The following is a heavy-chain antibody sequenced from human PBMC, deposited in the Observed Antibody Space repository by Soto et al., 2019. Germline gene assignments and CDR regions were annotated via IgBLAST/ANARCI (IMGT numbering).Heavy chain of an antibody. Sequence: SLRLSCAASGFTFSHAWMSWVRQAPGKGLEWVGRIKSRADGETKDYGAPVRGRFTISRDDSKNTLYLQMNSLRADDTALYYCVRDLVGSRGYLGQWGQGTQVTVSS. D-gene: IGHD3-22*01. CDR3: VRDLVGSRGYLGQ. CDR2: IKSRADGETK. CDR1: GFTFSHAW. V-gene: IGHV3-15*01. J-gene: IGHJ4*02.